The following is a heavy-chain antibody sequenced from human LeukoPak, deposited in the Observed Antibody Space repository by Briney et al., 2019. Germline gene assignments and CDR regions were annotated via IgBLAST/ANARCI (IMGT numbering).Heavy chain of an antibody. V-gene: IGHV3-23*01. Sequence: GGSLRLSCAASGFTLSSYTWGWVRQAPGKGREWVSAISGSGGSTYYADSVKGRFTISRDNSKNTLYLQMNSLRAEDTAVYYCAKDSYITIFGVAYGMDVWGQGTTVTVSS. J-gene: IGHJ6*02. CDR3: AKDSYITIFGVAYGMDV. CDR2: ISGSGGST. CDR1: GFTLSSYT. D-gene: IGHD3-3*01.